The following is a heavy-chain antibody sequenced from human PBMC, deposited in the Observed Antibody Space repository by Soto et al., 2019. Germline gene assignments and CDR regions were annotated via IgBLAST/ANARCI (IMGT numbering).Heavy chain of an antibody. CDR3: ASGRRREY. V-gene: IGHV1-3*01. CDR2: INAGNGNT. CDR1: GYTFTSYA. Sequence: QVQLVQSGAEVKKPGASVNVSCKASGYTFTSYAIHWVRQAPGQRLEWMGWINAGNGNTKYSQSFQGRVTIARDTIASTAYMERSSLRSEDTAVYYCASGRRREYWGQGTLVTVSS. J-gene: IGHJ4*02.